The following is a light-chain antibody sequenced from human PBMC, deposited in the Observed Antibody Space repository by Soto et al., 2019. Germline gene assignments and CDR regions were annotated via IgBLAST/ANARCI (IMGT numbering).Light chain of an antibody. V-gene: IGKV4-1*01. Sequence: DIVMTQSPDSLAVSLGERATINCKPSQSVLYSSNNKNYLAWFQQKPGQPPKLLIYWASTRESGVPDRFSGSGSGTDFTLTISSLQAEDVAVYYCQQCCSTPYTFGQGTKLEIK. CDR3: QQCCSTPYT. CDR1: QSVLYSSNNKNY. J-gene: IGKJ2*01. CDR2: WAS.